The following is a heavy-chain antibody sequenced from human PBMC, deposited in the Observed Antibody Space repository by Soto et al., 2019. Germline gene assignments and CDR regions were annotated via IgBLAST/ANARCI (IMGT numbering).Heavy chain of an antibody. D-gene: IGHD2-2*01. V-gene: IGHV3-15*01. Sequence: GGSLRLSCVASGFTFRNTWMTWVRQAPGKGLEWVGRIKNKADGETADYAAPVKGRFTISRDDSKNTVYLQMNSLKNEDTAMYYCSTEAYCSSSTCPGAFDSWGQGTLVTVSS. J-gene: IGHJ4*02. CDR2: IKNKADGETA. CDR1: GFTFRNTW. CDR3: STEAYCSSSTCPGAFDS.